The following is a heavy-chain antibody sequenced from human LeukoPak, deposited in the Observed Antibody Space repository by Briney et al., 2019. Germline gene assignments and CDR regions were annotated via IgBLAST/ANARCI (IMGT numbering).Heavy chain of an antibody. CDR2: IYYSGST. D-gene: IGHD3-10*01. CDR3: ARIVDYYGSGSYLLDY. CDR1: GGSISSYY. Sequence: SETLSLTCTVSGGSISSYYWSWIRQPPGKGLEWIGYIYYSGSTNYNPSLKSRVTISVDTSKNQFSLKLSSVTAADTAVYYCARIVDYYGSGSYLLDYWGQGTLVTVS. J-gene: IGHJ4*02. V-gene: IGHV4-59*01.